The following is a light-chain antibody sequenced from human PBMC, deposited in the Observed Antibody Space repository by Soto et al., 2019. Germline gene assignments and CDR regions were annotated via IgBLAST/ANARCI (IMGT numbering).Light chain of an antibody. CDR2: GAS. V-gene: IGKV3-20*01. Sequence: EIVLTQSPGSLSLSPGERATLSCRASQRVDSSFFAWYQQKPGQAPRLLIYGASNRATGIPDRFSGSGSGNDFTLTISRLEPEYFAEYYCQQYVSTVTFGQGTKVEIK. CDR3: QQYVSTVT. J-gene: IGKJ1*01. CDR1: QRVDSSF.